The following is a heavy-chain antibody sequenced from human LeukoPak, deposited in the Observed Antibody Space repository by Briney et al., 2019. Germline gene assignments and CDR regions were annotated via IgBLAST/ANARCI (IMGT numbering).Heavy chain of an antibody. D-gene: IGHD6-13*01. J-gene: IGHJ4*02. CDR1: GFTFSDYY. CDR2: ISSSGDTI. CDR3: AKEERAAAGRDFEY. Sequence: GGSLRLSCAVSGFTFSDYYMSWIRQAPGKGPEWLSYISSSGDTIYYADSVTQGRFTISRDNAKNSLYLQINSLRAEDTAVYYCAKEERAAAGRDFEYWGQGILVTVSS. V-gene: IGHV3-11*01.